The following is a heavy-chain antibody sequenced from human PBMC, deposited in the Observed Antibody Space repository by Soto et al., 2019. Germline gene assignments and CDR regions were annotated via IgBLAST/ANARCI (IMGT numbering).Heavy chain of an antibody. J-gene: IGHJ4*02. CDR1: GGTFSSHV. CDR2: IMPIIGTA. Sequence: QVQLVQSGAEVKKPGSSVKVSCKASGGTFSSHVFNWVRQAPGQGLEWLGGIMPIIGTANYAQKFQGRVTITADESMSTAYMELSSLRSEDTAVDYCARDLEFRDGNISHLDYWGQGTLVTVSS. V-gene: IGHV1-69*01. D-gene: IGHD3-10*01. CDR3: ARDLEFRDGNISHLDY.